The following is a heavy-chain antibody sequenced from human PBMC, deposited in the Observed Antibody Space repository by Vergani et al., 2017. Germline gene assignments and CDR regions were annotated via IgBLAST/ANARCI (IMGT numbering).Heavy chain of an antibody. V-gene: IGHV4-31*03. CDR3: ARGDSSSWYGMDV. J-gene: IGHJ6*02. CDR2: IYYSGST. D-gene: IGHD6-13*01. CDR1: GGSISSGGYY. Sequence: QVQLQESGPGLVKPSQTLSLTCTVSGGSISSGGYYWSWIRQHPGKGLEWIGYIYYSGSTYYNPSLKSRVTISVDTSKNQCSLKLSSVTAADTAVYYCARGDSSSWYGMDVWGQGTTVTVSS.